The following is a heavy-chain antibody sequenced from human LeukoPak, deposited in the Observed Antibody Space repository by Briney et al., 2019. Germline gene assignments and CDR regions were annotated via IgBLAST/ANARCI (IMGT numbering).Heavy chain of an antibody. D-gene: IGHD1-26*01. Sequence: SETLSLTCTVSGGSISSSSYYWGWIRQPPGKGLERIGSIYYSGSTYYNPSLKSRVTISVDTSKNQFSLKLSSVTAADTAVYYCARHPLPYFFFDYWGQGTLVTVSS. J-gene: IGHJ4*02. CDR3: ARHPLPYFFFDY. CDR2: IYYSGST. CDR1: GGSISSSSYY. V-gene: IGHV4-39*01.